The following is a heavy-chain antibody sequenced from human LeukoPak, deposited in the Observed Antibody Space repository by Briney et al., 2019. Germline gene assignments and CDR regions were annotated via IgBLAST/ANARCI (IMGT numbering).Heavy chain of an antibody. D-gene: IGHD5-18*01. CDR1: GYTFTSYD. Sequence: ASVKVSCKASGYTFTSYDINWVRQATGQGLEWMGWMNPTSGNTGYAQKFQGRVTMTRNTSISTAYMELSSLRPEDTAVYDCARDRNGYSYGNLDYWGQGTLVTVSS. CDR2: MNPTSGNT. J-gene: IGHJ4*02. V-gene: IGHV1-8*01. CDR3: ARDRNGYSYGNLDY.